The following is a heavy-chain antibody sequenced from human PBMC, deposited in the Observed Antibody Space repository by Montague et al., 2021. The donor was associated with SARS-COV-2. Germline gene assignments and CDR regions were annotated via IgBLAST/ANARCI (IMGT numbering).Heavy chain of an antibody. CDR2: IDPRDSNT. Sequence: QSGAEVKKPGESLRISCKGSGYSFTTYWINWVRQMPGKGLEWMGKIDPRDSNTYYSPSFQGHVTISVDKSTSTAYLQWSSLKASDTVMFYCATPDYWGQGTLVTVSS. CDR1: GYSFTTYW. V-gene: IGHV5-10-1*01. CDR3: ATPDY. J-gene: IGHJ4*02.